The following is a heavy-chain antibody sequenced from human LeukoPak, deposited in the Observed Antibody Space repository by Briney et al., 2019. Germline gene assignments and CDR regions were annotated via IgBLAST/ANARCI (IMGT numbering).Heavy chain of an antibody. D-gene: IGHD6-6*01. CDR3: ARDRSPYSSSSDAFDI. J-gene: IGHJ3*02. CDR2: MNPNSGNT. V-gene: IGHV1-8*03. CDR1: GYTFTSYD. Sequence: ASVKVSCKASGYTFTSYDINWVRQATGQGLEWMGWMNPNSGNTGYAQKFQGRVTITRNTSISTAYMELSSLRSDDTAVCYCARDRSPYSSSSDAFDIWGQGTMVTVSS.